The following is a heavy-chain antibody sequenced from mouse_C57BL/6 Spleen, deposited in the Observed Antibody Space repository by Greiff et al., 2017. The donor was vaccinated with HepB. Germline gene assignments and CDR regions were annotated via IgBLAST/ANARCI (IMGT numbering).Heavy chain of an antibody. J-gene: IGHJ1*03. Sequence: EVQVVESGGGLVQPKGSLKLSCAASGFTFNTYAMHWVRQAPGKGVEWVARIRSKSSNYATYYADSVKDRFTISRDDSQSMLYLQMNNLKTEDTAMYYCVREDYYYDRDWYFDVWGTGTTVAVAS. V-gene: IGHV10-3*01. CDR1: GFTFNTYA. D-gene: IGHD2-4*01. CDR3: VREDYYYDRDWYFDV. CDR2: IRSKSSNYAT.